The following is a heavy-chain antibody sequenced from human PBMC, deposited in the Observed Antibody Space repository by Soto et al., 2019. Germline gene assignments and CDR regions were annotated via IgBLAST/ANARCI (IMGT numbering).Heavy chain of an antibody. D-gene: IGHD2-15*01. CDR2: MNPNSGNT. J-gene: IGHJ5*02. Sequence: ASVKVSCKASGYTFTSYDINWVRQATGQGLEWMGWMNPNSGNTAYAQKFQGRVTMTRNTSISTAYMELRSLRSADTAVYYCAPLLKGGDATGNWFDLWGQGTPVTVPQ. CDR1: GYTFTSYD. CDR3: APLLKGGDATGNWFDL. V-gene: IGHV1-8*01.